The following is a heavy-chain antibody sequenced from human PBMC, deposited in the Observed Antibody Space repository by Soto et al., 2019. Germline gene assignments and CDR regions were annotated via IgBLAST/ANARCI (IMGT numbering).Heavy chain of an antibody. CDR1: GFSLSTSGVG. V-gene: IGHV2-5*02. D-gene: IGHD6-19*01. CDR2: IYWDDDK. Sequence: QITLKESGPTLVKPTQTLTLTCTFSGFSLSTSGVGVVWIRQPPGKALEWLGIIYWDDDKRYRPSLKSRPTITKDPSKNQGVLTMTNMAPVDTGTYYCAQNLVAGTSWFDPWGQGTLVTVSS. J-gene: IGHJ5*02. CDR3: AQNLVAGTSWFDP.